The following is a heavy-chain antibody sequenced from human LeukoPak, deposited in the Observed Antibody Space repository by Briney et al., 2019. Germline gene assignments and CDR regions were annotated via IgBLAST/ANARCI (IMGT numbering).Heavy chain of an antibody. V-gene: IGHV3-23*01. CDR3: AKLAERDILTGYYQFDY. Sequence: GGSLRLSCAASGFTFSNYAINWVRQAPGKGLEWVSSISGSGGSTYCADSVKGRFTISRDNSKNTLYLQMNSLRAEDTAVYYCAKLAERDILTGYYQFDYWGQGTLVTVSS. CDR1: GFTFSNYA. J-gene: IGHJ4*02. CDR2: ISGSGGST. D-gene: IGHD3-9*01.